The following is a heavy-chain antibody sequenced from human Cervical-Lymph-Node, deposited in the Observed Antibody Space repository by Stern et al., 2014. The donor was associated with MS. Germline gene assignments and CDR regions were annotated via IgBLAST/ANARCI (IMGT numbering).Heavy chain of an antibody. D-gene: IGHD6-6*01. V-gene: IGHV1-46*01. Sequence: DQLVESGAEVKKPGASVKVSCKASGYTFTSYYMHWVRQAPGQGLEWMGIINPSGGSTSYAQKFQGRVTMTRDTSTSTVYMELSSLRSEDTAVYYCARDRSSSALPHYYYGMDVWGQGTTVTVSS. CDR1: GYTFTSYY. CDR3: ARDRSSSALPHYYYGMDV. CDR2: INPSGGST. J-gene: IGHJ6*02.